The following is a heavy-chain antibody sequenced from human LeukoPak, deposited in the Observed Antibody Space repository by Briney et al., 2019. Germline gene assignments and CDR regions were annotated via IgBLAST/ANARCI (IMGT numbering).Heavy chain of an antibody. Sequence: GTPSLTCGVSGGSISNTNWWTWVRQPPGKGLEWIGEVNLQVSTNYNPSLTSLVAISVDKSENHISLKLTSVTAADTAVYYCAREGGPYPPLDYSGQGTLGAVSS. CDR1: GGSISNTNW. CDR3: AREGGPYPPLDY. V-gene: IGHV4-4*02. J-gene: IGHJ4*02. CDR2: VNLQVST.